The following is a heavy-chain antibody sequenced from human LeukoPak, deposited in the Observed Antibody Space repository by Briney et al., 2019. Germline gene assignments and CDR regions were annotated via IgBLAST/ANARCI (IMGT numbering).Heavy chain of an antibody. D-gene: IGHD5-24*01. J-gene: IGHJ4*02. CDR3: ARQRDGYSDY. CDR2: IYPGDSDT. Sequence: GASLQISCKGSGYTFTSYWIGWVRQLPGKGLEWMGIIYPGDSDTRYSPSFQGQVTISADKSISTAYLQWRSLKASDTAMYYCARQRDGYSDYWGQGTLVTVSS. V-gene: IGHV5-51*01. CDR1: GYTFTSYW.